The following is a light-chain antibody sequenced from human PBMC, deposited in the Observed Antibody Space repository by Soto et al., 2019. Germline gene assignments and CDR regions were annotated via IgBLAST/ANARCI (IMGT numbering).Light chain of an antibody. CDR1: QSLSSSY. CDR3: QQYHSSPQT. Sequence: EIVLTQSPGTLSLSPGERATLSCTASQSLSSSYLAWYQQKPGQAPRLLIYGESGRATGIPDRFSGGGSGADFALTISRLEPGDSAMYYCQQYHSSPQTFGKGTKVEIK. V-gene: IGKV3-20*01. J-gene: IGKJ1*01. CDR2: GES.